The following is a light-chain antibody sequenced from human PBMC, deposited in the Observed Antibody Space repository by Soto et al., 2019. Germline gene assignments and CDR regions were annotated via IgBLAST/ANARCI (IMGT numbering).Light chain of an antibody. CDR2: GSL. Sequence: EVVLTQSPGTLSLSPGESATLSCRASQSVTNNYFAWYQQKPGQAPRLLIFGSLDRATGIPDRFSVSGSGTDFTLTISRLEPEDFAVYYCHPYGSSPPYTFGQGTKLEIK. J-gene: IGKJ2*01. CDR1: QSVTNNY. V-gene: IGKV3-20*01. CDR3: HPYGSSPPYT.